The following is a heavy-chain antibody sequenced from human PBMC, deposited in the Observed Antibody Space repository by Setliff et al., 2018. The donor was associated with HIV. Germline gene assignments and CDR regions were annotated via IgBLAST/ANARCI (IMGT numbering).Heavy chain of an antibody. Sequence: ASVKVSCKTSGYTFTNYGISWVRQAPGQGLEWMGWINVGNDNTKYSQTLQGRVTIARDTSASTAYMELSSLRSEDTAVYYCASRSSGYLFDYWGQGTLVTVSS. J-gene: IGHJ4*02. CDR3: ASRSSGYLFDY. V-gene: IGHV1-18*01. CDR2: INVGNDNT. CDR1: GYTFTNYG. D-gene: IGHD3-22*01.